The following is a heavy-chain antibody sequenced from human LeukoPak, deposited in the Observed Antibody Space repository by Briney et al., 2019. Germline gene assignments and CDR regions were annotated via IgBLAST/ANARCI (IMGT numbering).Heavy chain of an antibody. V-gene: IGHV3-48*03. J-gene: IGHJ5*02. D-gene: IGHD6-19*01. CDR3: ARDSKWLVGFDP. CDR1: GFTFSSYE. CDR2: ISSSGSTK. Sequence: PGGSLRLSCAASGFTFSSYEMNGVRQAPGKGLEWVSDISSSGSTKHYADSVKGRFTISRDNAKNSLYLQMNSLRAEDTAVYYCARDSKWLVGFDPWGQGTLVTVSS.